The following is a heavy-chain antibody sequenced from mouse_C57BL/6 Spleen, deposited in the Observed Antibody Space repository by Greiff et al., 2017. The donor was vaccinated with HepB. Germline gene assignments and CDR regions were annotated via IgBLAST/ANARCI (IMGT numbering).Heavy chain of an antibody. CDR2: IYPGDGDT. D-gene: IGHD2-5*01. CDR3: ATYSNYVGAMDY. V-gene: IGHV1-80*01. Sequence: VQLQQSGAELVKPGASVKISCKAPGYAFSSYWMNWVKQRPGKGLEWIGQIYPGDGDTNYNGKFKGKATLTADKSSSTAYMQLSCLTSEDSAVYFCATYSNYVGAMDYWGQGTSVTVSS. CDR1: GYAFSSYW. J-gene: IGHJ4*01.